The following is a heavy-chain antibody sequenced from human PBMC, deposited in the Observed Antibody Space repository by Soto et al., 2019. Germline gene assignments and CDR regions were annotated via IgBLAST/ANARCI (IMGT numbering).Heavy chain of an antibody. CDR3: ARVYFGDYGSFLY. D-gene: IGHD4-17*01. CDR1: GFTFSSYG. Sequence: QVQLVESGGGVVQPGRSLRLSCAASGFTFSSYGMHWVRQAPGKGLEWVAVIWYDGSNKYYADSVKGRFTISRDNSKNTLYLQMNSLRAEDTAVYYCARVYFGDYGSFLYWGQGTLVTVSS. J-gene: IGHJ4*02. CDR2: IWYDGSNK. V-gene: IGHV3-33*01.